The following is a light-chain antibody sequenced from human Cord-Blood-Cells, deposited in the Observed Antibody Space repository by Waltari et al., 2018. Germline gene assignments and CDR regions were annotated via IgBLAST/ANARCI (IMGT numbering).Light chain of an antibody. V-gene: IGLV2-14*01. J-gene: IGLJ1*01. Sequence: QSALTQPASVSGYPGQSITISCTGTSSDVGGYNYVSWYQQHPGKAPKLMIYDVSKRPSGVSNRFSGSKSGNTASLTISGLQAEDEADYYCSSYTSSSTFVFGTGTKVTVL. CDR1: SSDVGGYNY. CDR2: DVS. CDR3: SSYTSSSTFV.